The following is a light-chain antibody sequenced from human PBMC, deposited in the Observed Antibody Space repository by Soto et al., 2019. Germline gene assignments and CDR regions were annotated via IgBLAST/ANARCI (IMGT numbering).Light chain of an antibody. CDR3: SSYTSTHSYV. Sequence: QSVLTQPASVSGSPGQSIAISCTGTSSDVGGYTYVSWYQQHPGKAPKLMIYDVSSRPSGVSDRFSGSKSGNTAYLTISGLQSEDEADYYCSSYTSTHSYVFGTGTKLTVL. CDR1: SSDVGGYTY. CDR2: DVS. V-gene: IGLV2-14*01. J-gene: IGLJ1*01.